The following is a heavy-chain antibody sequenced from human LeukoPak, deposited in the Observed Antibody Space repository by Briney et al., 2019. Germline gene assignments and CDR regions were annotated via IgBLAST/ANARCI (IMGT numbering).Heavy chain of an antibody. V-gene: IGHV3-30*02. J-gene: IGHJ4*02. CDR1: GFTFSSYG. Sequence: GGSLRLSCAASGFTFSSYGMHWVRQAPGKGLEWVAFIRFDGSDKFYADSVKGRFTISRDSSKNTLYLQMNRLRAEDAAVYYCAKAPVTTCSGAYCYPFDYWGPGNPGHRLL. D-gene: IGHD2-21*01. CDR3: AKAPVTTCSGAYCYPFDY. CDR2: IRFDGSDK.